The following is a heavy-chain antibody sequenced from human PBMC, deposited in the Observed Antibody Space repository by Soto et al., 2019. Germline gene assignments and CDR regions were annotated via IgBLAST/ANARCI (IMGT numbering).Heavy chain of an antibody. Sequence: SSETLSLTCTVSCDSISRGDYYWTWIRQHPGRGLEWIGYIYYSGSTLYNPSLQSRVTLSVDTSKNQVSLKLNSVTAADTAMYYCARLYTYGYYYFDFWGQGTQVTVSS. CDR3: ARLYTYGYYYFDF. CDR2: IYYSGST. D-gene: IGHD5-18*01. V-gene: IGHV4-31*03. CDR1: CDSISRGDYY. J-gene: IGHJ4*02.